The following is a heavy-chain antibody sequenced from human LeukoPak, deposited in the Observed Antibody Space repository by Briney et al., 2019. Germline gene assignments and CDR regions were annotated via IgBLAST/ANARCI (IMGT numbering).Heavy chain of an antibody. J-gene: IGHJ3*02. CDR1: GYSISSGYY. Sequence: SETLSLTCTVSGYSISSGYYWGWIRQPPGKGLEWIGSIYHSGSTYYNPSLKSRVTISIDTSKNQFSLKLSSVTASDTAVYYCARHQWVPAFDIWGQGTMVTVSS. CDR3: ARHQWVPAFDI. D-gene: IGHD1-26*01. CDR2: IYHSGST. V-gene: IGHV4-38-2*02.